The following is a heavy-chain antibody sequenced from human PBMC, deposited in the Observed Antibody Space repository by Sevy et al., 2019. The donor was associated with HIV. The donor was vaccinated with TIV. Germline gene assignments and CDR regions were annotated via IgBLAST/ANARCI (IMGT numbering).Heavy chain of an antibody. CDR3: ARNTGFAYGDNWFDP. CDR2: INWNGGTK. Sequence: WGSLRLSCAVSGFTFENYGMSWVRQAPGKGLEWVTGINWNGGTKNYVDSVKGRFTISRDNAKNSLNLQMDSLRVEDTAVYYCARNTGFAYGDNWFDPWGQGTLVTVSS. D-gene: IGHD5-12*01. V-gene: IGHV3-20*04. J-gene: IGHJ5*02. CDR1: GFTFENYG.